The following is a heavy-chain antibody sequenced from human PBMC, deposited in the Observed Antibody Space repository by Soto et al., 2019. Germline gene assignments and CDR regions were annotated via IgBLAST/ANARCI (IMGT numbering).Heavy chain of an antibody. J-gene: IGHJ6*02. D-gene: IGHD3-3*01. CDR2: ISYDGSNK. V-gene: IGHV3-30-3*01. CDR3: ARDLPDFWSGYLAHYYYYYGMDV. CDR1: GLTFSSYA. Sequence: WGSMRLSSAASGLTFSSYAMHWVRQAPGKGLEWVAVISYDGSNKYYADSVKGRFTISRDNSKNTLYLQMNSLRAEDTAVYYCARDLPDFWSGYLAHYYYYYGMDVWGQGTTVTVSS.